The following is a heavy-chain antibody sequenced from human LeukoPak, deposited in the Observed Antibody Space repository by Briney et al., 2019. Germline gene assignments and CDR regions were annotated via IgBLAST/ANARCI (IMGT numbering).Heavy chain of an antibody. CDR1: GGSISSYY. V-gene: IGHV4-59*01. CDR2: IYYSGST. D-gene: IGHD5-24*01. Sequence: PSETLSLTCTVSGGSISSYYWSWIRQPPGKGLEWIGYIYYSGSTNYNPSLKSRVTISVDTSKNQFSLKLSSVTAADTAVYYCARASWSRDGYNYVGYFDYWGQGTLVTVSS. CDR3: ARASWSRDGYNYVGYFDY. J-gene: IGHJ4*02.